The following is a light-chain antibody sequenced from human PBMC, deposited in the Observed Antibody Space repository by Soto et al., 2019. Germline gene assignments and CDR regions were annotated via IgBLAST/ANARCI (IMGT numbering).Light chain of an antibody. CDR1: SSDVGGYNY. CDR2: EVS. J-gene: IGLJ2*01. V-gene: IGLV2-8*01. CDR3: TSHAGTINLV. Sequence: QSALTQPPSASGSPGQSVTISCTGSSSDVGGYNYVSWYQQHPGKAPKLMIYEVSKRPSGVPDRFSGSKSGNTASLTVSGLQAEDEADYYCTSHAGTINLVFGGGTQLTVL.